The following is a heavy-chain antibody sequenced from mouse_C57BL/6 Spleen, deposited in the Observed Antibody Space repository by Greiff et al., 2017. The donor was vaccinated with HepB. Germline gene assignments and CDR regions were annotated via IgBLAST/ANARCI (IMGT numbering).Heavy chain of an antibody. V-gene: IGHV1-7*01. CDR3: VRRYYIAAMDY. CDR1: GYTFTSYW. CDR2: INPSSGYT. J-gene: IGHJ4*01. Sequence: VQLQQSGAEPAKPGASVKLSCKASGYTFTSYWMHWVKQRPGQGLEWIGYINPSSGYTKYNQKFKDKATLTADKSYSTAYMQLSSLTYEDSAGYYGVRRYYIAAMDYWGQGTAVTVSS. D-gene: IGHD2-12*01.